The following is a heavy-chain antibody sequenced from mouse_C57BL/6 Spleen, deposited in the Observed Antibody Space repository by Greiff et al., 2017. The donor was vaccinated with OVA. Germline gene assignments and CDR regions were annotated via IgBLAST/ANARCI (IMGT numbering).Heavy chain of an antibody. Sequence: VQLQQSGPELVKPGASVKISCKASGYTFTDYYMNWVKQSHGKSLEWIGDINPNNGGTSYNQKFKGKATLTVDKSSSTAYMELRSLTSEDSAVYYCAGEGYGGAMDYWGKGTSVTVAS. CDR1: GYTFTDYY. D-gene: IGHD2-10*02. CDR3: AGEGYGGAMDY. V-gene: IGHV1-26*01. CDR2: INPNNGGT. J-gene: IGHJ4*01.